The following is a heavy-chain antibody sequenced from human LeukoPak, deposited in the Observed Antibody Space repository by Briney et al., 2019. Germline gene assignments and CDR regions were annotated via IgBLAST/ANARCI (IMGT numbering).Heavy chain of an antibody. CDR1: SDSISSSSYF. CDR2: IYYREST. CDR3: ASQVRHNSLGLYFDH. V-gene: IGHV4-39*01. D-gene: IGHD2/OR15-2a*01. Sequence: SETLSLTCTVSSDSISSSSYFCGWIRQPRGGGREWNVSIYYRESTHYSPSLKSRVTISVYTATNQFSLKLSSVTAADTAVYYCASQVRHNSLGLYFDHWGQGTLVTVSS. J-gene: IGHJ4*02.